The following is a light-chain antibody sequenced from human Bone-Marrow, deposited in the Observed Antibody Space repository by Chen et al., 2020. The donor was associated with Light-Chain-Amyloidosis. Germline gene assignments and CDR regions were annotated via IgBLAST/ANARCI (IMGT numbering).Light chain of an antibody. V-gene: IGLV2-14*01. CDR1: SSDVGGDNH. Sequence: QSALPQPASVSGSPGQSITISCTGTSSDVGGDNHVSWYQQHPDKAPKLMICEVTNRPSWVPDRFSASKSDYPAYLTISGLRTESEADYFCSSYAFTHTLVCGSGTSVTVL. CDR2: EVT. CDR3: SSYAFTHTLV. J-gene: IGLJ1*01.